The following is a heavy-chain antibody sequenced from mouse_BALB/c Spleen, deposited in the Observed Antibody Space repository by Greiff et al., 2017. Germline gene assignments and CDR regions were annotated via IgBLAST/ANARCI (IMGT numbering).Heavy chain of an antibody. CDR3: ARAGDYDGNYFDY. Sequence: EVQRVESGPGLVKPSQSLSLTCSVTGYSITSGYYWNWIRQFPGNKLEWMGYISYDGSNNYNPSLKNRISITRDTSKNQFFLKLNSVTTEDTATYYCARAGDYDGNYFDYWGQGTTLTVSS. V-gene: IGHV3-6*02. CDR2: ISYDGSN. D-gene: IGHD2-4*01. J-gene: IGHJ2*01. CDR1: GYSITSGYY.